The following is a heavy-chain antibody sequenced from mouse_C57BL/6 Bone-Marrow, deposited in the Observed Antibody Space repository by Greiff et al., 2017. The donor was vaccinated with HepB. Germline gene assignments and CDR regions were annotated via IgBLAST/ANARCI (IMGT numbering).Heavy chain of an antibody. CDR3: ARDDYDYAFAY. CDR2: SRNKANDYTT. D-gene: IGHD2-4*01. V-gene: IGHV7-1*01. Sequence: DVKLVESGGGLVQSGRSLRLSCATSGFTFSDFYMEWVRQAPGKGLEWIAASRNKANDYTTEYSASVKGRFIVSRDTSQSILYLQMNALRAEDTAIYYCARDDYDYAFAYWGQGTLVTVSA. J-gene: IGHJ3*01. CDR1: GFTFSDFY.